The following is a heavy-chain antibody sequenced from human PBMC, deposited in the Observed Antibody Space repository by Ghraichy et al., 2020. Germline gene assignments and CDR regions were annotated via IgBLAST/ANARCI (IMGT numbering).Heavy chain of an antibody. CDR1: GGSFSGYY. Sequence: SETLSLTCAVYGGSFSGYYWSWIRQPPGKGLEWIGEINHSGSTNYNPSLKSRVTISVDTSKNQFSLKLSSVTAADTAVYYCARGRGMGIAVAVTSYFDYWGQGTLVTVSS. CDR2: INHSGST. V-gene: IGHV4-34*01. J-gene: IGHJ4*02. D-gene: IGHD6-19*01. CDR3: ARGRGMGIAVAVTSYFDY.